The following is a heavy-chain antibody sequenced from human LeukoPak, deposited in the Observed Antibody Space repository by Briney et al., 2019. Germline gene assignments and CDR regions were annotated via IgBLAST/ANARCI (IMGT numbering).Heavy chain of an antibody. CDR1: GFTFSSYG. CDR2: IWYDGSNK. J-gene: IGHJ4*02. V-gene: IGHV3-33*01. Sequence: GGSLRLSCAASGFTFSSYGMHWVRQAPGKGLVWVAVIWYDGSNKYYADSVKGRFTISRDNSKNTLYLQMNSLRAEDTAVYYCARDRSRAFDYWGQGTLVTVSS. CDR3: ARDRSRAFDY. D-gene: IGHD3-10*01.